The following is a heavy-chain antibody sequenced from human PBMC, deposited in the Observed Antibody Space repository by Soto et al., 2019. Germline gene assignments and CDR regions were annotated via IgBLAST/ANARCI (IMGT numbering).Heavy chain of an antibody. D-gene: IGHD3-16*02. J-gene: IGHJ2*01. V-gene: IGHV3-53*04. CDR1: GFTVSSNY. CDR3: ARDRYDYIWGSYRSNWHFDL. Sequence: EVQLVESGGGVVQPGGSLRLSCAASGFTVSSNYMSWVRQAPGKGLEWVSVIYSGGSTYYADSVKGRFTLSRHDYNNTLYLQMNSRRVEDTAVYYCARDRYDYIWGSYRSNWHFDLWGRGTLVTVSS. CDR2: IYSGGST.